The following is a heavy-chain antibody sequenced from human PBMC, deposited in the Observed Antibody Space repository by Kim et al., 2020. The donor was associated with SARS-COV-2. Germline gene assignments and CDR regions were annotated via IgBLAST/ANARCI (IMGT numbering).Heavy chain of an antibody. D-gene: IGHD6-13*01. Sequence: SYGQKFQGRVTMTRDTSTSTVYMELSSLRSEDTAVYYCAREIPAARYFDYWGQGTLVPVSS. J-gene: IGHJ4*02. V-gene: IGHV1-46*01. CDR3: AREIPAARYFDY.